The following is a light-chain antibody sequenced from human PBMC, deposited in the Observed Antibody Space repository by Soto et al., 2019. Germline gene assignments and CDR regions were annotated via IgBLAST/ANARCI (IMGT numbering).Light chain of an antibody. CDR3: QQCNNWPPIT. V-gene: IGKV3-11*01. CDR2: DVS. J-gene: IGKJ5*01. CDR1: QSVVKC. Sequence: EIVLTQSPATLSLSPGERATLSCRASQSVVKCLAWYQQKPGQAPRLLIYDVSSRAPGIPARFSGSGSWTAFPLTISSLEPEDFGVYYCQQCNNWPPITFGQGTRLEMK.